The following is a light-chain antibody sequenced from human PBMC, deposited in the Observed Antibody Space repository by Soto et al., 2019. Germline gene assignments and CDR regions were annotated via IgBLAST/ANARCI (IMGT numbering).Light chain of an antibody. V-gene: IGKV3-20*01. CDR1: QSVSSSY. CDR3: QQYGSSPLT. CDR2: GAS. Sequence: EIVLTQSPGTLSLSPGERATLYCRASQSVSSSYLAWYQQRPGQAPRLLIYGASSRATGIPDRFSGSGSGTDFTLIISRLEPEDFAVYYCQQYGSSPLTFVGVSKVEIK. J-gene: IGKJ4*01.